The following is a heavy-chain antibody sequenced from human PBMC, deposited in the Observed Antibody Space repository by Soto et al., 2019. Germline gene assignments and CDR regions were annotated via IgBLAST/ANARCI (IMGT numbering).Heavy chain of an antibody. CDR1: GGTFSSYA. Sequence: SVKVSCKASGGTFSSYAISWVRTAPAQGLEWMVGNIPIFGTANYAQKFQGRVTITADDSTSTAYMELSSRRSEDTAGYYCASVGEAGGPWLYWSSTSFNGLDVGG. CDR3: ASVGEAGGPWLYWSSTSFNGLDV. V-gene: IGHV1-69*13. J-gene: IGHJ6*02. D-gene: IGHD2-2*01. CDR2: NIPIFGTA.